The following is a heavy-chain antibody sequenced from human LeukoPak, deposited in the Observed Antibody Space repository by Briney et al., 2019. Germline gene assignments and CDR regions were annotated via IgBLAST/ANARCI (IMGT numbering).Heavy chain of an antibody. Sequence: PGGSLRLSCAASGLTFSSYWMTWVRQAPGKGLEWVATIKYYGSETYYVDSVRGRFSISRDNAKNSLYLQMNSLRAEDTAVYYCARDSTLSNYWGQGTLVTVSS. D-gene: IGHD3-16*01. CDR2: IKYYGSET. J-gene: IGHJ4*02. CDR3: ARDSTLSNY. V-gene: IGHV3-7*04. CDR1: GLTFSSYW.